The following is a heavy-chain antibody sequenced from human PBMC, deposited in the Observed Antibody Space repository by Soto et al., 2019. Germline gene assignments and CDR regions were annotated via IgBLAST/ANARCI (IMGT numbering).Heavy chain of an antibody. Sequence: SETLSLTCTVSGGSISSSSYYWGWIRQPPGKGLEWIGSIYYSGSTYYNPSLKSRVTISVDTSKNQFSLKLSSVTAADTAVYYCFTYYDILTGYPDYWGQGTLVTVSS. CDR3: FTYYDILTGYPDY. D-gene: IGHD3-9*01. V-gene: IGHV4-39*01. J-gene: IGHJ4*02. CDR1: GGSISSSSYY. CDR2: IYYSGST.